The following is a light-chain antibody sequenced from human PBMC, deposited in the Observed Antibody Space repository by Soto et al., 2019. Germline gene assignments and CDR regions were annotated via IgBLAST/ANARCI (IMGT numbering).Light chain of an antibody. Sequence: EIVMTQSPATLSVSQGERATLSFSASQSISSNLAWYQQKPGQAPRLLIYGASTRATGIPARFSGSGSGTAFTLTISSLQSEDFAVYYCQQYNNWPLTFGGGTKVEIK. J-gene: IGKJ4*01. V-gene: IGKV3-15*01. CDR1: QSISSN. CDR3: QQYNNWPLT. CDR2: GAS.